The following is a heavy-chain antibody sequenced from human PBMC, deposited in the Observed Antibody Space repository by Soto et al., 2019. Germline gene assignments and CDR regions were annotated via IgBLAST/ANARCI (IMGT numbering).Heavy chain of an antibody. V-gene: IGHV1-69*01. CDR2: IIPLFCTA. CDR3: AREAGIPSVGIEY. J-gene: IGHJ4*02. CDR1: GGTFSSYS. D-gene: IGHD6-19*01. Sequence: QVQLVQSGAEVKKPGSSVKVSCKASGGTFSSYSINWVRQAPGQGRAWRGEIIPLFCTANYAQKFQGIVTITADEATSTAYKELSSLSSEDTAVYYCAREAGIPSVGIEYWGQGTVVTVSS.